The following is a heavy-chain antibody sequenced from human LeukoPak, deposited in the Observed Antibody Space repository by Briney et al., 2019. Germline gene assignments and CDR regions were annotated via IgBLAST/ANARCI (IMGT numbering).Heavy chain of an antibody. V-gene: IGHV3-30*18. Sequence: GRSLRLSCAASGFTFSSYGMHWVRQAPGKGLEWVAVISYDGSNKYYADSVKGRFTISRDNSKNTLYLQMNSLRAEDTAVYYCAKDSQHSGDYWGQGTLVTVSS. CDR2: ISYDGSNK. CDR1: GFTFSSYG. J-gene: IGHJ4*02. D-gene: IGHD1-26*01. CDR3: AKDSQHSGDY.